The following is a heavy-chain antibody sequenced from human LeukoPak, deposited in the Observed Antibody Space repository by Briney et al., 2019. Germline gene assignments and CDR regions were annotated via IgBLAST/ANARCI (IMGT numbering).Heavy chain of an antibody. D-gene: IGHD1-26*01. J-gene: IGHJ4*02. Sequence: ASVKVSCKASGYTFTGYYMHWVRQAPGQGLEWMGWINPNSGGTNYAQKFQGRVTMTRDTSISTAYMELSSLRSEDTAVYYCATSSSGSYYSYYFDYWGQGTLVTVSS. CDR3: ATSSSGSYYSYYFDY. CDR2: INPNSGGT. CDR1: GYTFTGYY. V-gene: IGHV1-2*02.